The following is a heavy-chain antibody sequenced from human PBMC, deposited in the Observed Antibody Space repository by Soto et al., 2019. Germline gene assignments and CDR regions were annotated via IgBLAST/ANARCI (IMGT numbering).Heavy chain of an antibody. CDR1: GFTFSSYG. J-gene: IGHJ6*02. CDR3: AKEGLRRHYYYGMDV. V-gene: IGHV3-30*18. D-gene: IGHD3-16*01. Sequence: QVQLAECGGGVGQPGTSLRLSCAASGFTFSSYGMHWVRQAPGKGLEWVAVISYDGSNKYYADSVKGRFTISRDNSENTLYLQMNSLRADDTAVYYCAKEGLRRHYYYGMDVWGQGTTVTVSS. CDR2: ISYDGSNK.